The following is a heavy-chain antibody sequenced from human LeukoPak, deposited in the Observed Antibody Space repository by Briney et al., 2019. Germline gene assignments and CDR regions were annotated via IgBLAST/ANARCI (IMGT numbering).Heavy chain of an antibody. CDR2: IYYSGST. D-gene: IGHD6-13*01. CDR3: AKEAAGSFDY. Sequence: PSETLSLTCTVSGGSISSYYWSWIRQPPGKGLEWIGYIYYSGSTNYNPSLKSRVTTSVDTSKNQFSLKLSSVTAADTAVYYCAKEAAGSFDYWGQGTLVTVSS. CDR1: GGSISSYY. J-gene: IGHJ4*02. V-gene: IGHV4-59*01.